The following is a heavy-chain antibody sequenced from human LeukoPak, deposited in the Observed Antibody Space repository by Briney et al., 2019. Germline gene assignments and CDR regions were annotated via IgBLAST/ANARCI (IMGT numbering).Heavy chain of an antibody. D-gene: IGHD3-10*01. CDR3: ARSPEELYGSYYYYMDV. CDR2: IYPGDSDT. V-gene: IGHV5-51*01. CDR1: GYSFTSYW. J-gene: IGHJ6*03. Sequence: GESLKISCKGSGYSFTSYWIGWVRQMPGKGLEWMGIIYPGDSDTRYSPSFQGQVTISADKSISTAYLQWSSLKASDTAMYYCARSPEELYGSYYYYMDVWGKGTTVTVSS.